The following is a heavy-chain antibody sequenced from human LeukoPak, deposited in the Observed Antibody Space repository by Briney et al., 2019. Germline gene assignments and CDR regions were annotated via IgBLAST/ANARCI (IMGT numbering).Heavy chain of an antibody. D-gene: IGHD3-10*01. V-gene: IGHV3-30-3*01. CDR3: ARHGDHDSIDY. J-gene: IGHJ4*02. CDR2: MSYDGSND. Sequence: GGSLRLSCAASGFTFSSFAMHWVRQAPGKGLEWLAVMSYDGSNDYYAGSLKGRLSMSRDNSRNTLSLQIKSLRPDDTAVYYCARHGDHDSIDYWGQGTLVTVSS. CDR1: GFTFSSFA.